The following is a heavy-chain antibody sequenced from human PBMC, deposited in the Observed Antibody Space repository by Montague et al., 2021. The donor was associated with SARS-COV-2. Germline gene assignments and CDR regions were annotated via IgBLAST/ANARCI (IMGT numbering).Heavy chain of an antibody. CDR3: ARGPSDTYYYNGMDV. CDR1: GFSLSTSGMC. Sequence: PALVKPTQTLTLTCTFSGFSLSTSGMCMTWIRQPPGKALEWLARIDWDGDKYYNTSLKSRLTISKDTSKNLVVLTMTNMDPVETATYYCARGPSDTYYYNGMDVWGRGTTVTVSS. CDR2: IDWDGDK. V-gene: IGHV2-70*11. J-gene: IGHJ6*02.